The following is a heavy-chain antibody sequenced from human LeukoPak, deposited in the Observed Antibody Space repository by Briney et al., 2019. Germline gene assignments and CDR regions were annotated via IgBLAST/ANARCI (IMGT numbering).Heavy chain of an antibody. Sequence: EASVKVSCKASGGTFSSYAISWVRQAPGQGLEWMGGIIPIFGTANYAQKFQGRVTITADESTSTAYMELSSLRSEGTAVYYCAGGRCRSPSAPGDTGFAPWGQGTLVTVSS. J-gene: IGHJ5*02. V-gene: IGHV1-69*13. CDR3: AGGRCRSPSAPGDTGFAP. CDR2: IIPIFGTA. CDR1: GGTFSSYA. D-gene: IGHD2-2*01.